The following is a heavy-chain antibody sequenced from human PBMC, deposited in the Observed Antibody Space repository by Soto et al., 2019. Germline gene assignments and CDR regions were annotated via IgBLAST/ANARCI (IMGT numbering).Heavy chain of an antibody. D-gene: IGHD1-26*01. CDR2: IVVGSGNT. CDR3: AADVPEWELLGYY. J-gene: IGHJ4*02. Sequence: SVKVSCKASGFTFTSSAVQWVRQARGQRLEWIGWIVVGSGNTNYAQKFQERVTITRDMSTSTAYMELSSLRSEDTAVYYCAADVPEWELLGYYWGQGTLVTVSS. V-gene: IGHV1-58*01. CDR1: GFTFTSSA.